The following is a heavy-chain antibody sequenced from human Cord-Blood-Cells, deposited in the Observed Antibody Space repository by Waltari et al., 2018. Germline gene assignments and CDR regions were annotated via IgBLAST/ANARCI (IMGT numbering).Heavy chain of an antibody. CDR3: ARVSKSLQLERQDWFDP. J-gene: IGHJ5*02. V-gene: IGHV4-34*01. CDR2: INHSGST. Sequence: QVQLQQWGAGLLKPSETLSLTCAVYGGSFSGYYWSWIRQPPGKGLEWIGEINHSGSTYYNPSLKRRVTISVDTSKNQFSLELSSVTAADTAVYYCARVSKSLQLERQDWFDPWGQGTLVTISS. CDR1: GGSFSGYY. D-gene: IGHD1-1*01.